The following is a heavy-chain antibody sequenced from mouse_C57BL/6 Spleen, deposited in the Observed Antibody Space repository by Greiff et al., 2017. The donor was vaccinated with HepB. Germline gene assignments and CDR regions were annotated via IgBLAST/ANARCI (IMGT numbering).Heavy chain of an antibody. CDR1: GFTFSDYG. V-gene: IGHV5-17*01. D-gene: IGHD2-5*01. CDR3: ARKLYSNYVGGYYYAMDY. Sequence: EVKVVESGGGLVKPGGSLKLSCAASGFTFSDYGMHWVRQAPEKGLEWVAYISSGSSTIYYADTVKGRFTISRDNAKNTLFLQMTSLRSEDTAMYYCARKLYSNYVGGYYYAMDYWGQGTSVTVSS. J-gene: IGHJ4*01. CDR2: ISSGSSTI.